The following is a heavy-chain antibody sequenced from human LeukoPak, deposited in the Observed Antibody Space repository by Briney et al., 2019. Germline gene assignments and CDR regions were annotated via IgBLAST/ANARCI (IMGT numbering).Heavy chain of an antibody. V-gene: IGHV3-23*01. D-gene: IGHD3-3*01. CDR3: AKGPQLGVRFADY. Sequence: GGSLRLSCAASGFTFSTHAMNWVRQAPGRGLEWVSVISNTGDTTNYADSVKGRFTISRDISTNTLYLQMNSLRAEDTAVYYCAKGPQLGVRFADYWGQGTLVTVSS. CDR1: GFTFSTHA. CDR2: ISNTGDTT. J-gene: IGHJ4*02.